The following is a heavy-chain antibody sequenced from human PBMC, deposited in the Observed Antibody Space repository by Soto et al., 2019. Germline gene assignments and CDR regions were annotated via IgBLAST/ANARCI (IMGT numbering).Heavy chain of an antibody. V-gene: IGHV1-69*01. CDR3: ARDRDIVVVVSAKPLYYYYGMDV. D-gene: IGHD2-15*01. CDR2: IIPIFGTA. J-gene: IGHJ6*02. Sequence: QVQLVQSGAEVKKPGSSVKVSCKASGDTFSSYAISWVRQAPGQGLEWMGGIIPIFGTANYAQKFQGRVTITADESTSTAYMELSSLRSEDTAVYYRARDRDIVVVVSAKPLYYYYGMDVWGQGTTVTVSS. CDR1: GDTFSSYA.